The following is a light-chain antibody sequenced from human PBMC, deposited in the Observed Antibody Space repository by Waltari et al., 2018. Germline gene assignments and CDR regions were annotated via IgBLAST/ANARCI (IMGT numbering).Light chain of an antibody. CDR2: EVS. V-gene: IGLV2-14*01. CDR1: DSDIGAYDL. Sequence: QSALTQPASVSGSPGQSITISCSGTDSDIGAYDLSTWYQQHPGKAPHLIIYEVSKRPSGISNRFSASKSGNTASLTISGLQAEDEADYYCSSYTTSSAPGVFGTGTRVTVL. CDR3: SSYTTSSAPGV. J-gene: IGLJ1*01.